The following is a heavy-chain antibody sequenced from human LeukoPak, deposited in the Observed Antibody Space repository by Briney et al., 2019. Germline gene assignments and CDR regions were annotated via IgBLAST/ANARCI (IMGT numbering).Heavy chain of an antibody. CDR1: GASISSSY. D-gene: IGHD2-15*01. CDR3: ARRGYCSGGTCLTFDL. CDR2: IYYSGTT. V-gene: IGHV4-59*08. Sequence: SETLSLTCTVSGASISSSYWSWIRQPPGKGLEWIGYIYYSGTTNYNPSLKSRLTISVDTSKNQFSLKLSSVTAADTAVYYCARRGYCSGGTCLTFDLWGQGTLVTVPS. J-gene: IGHJ4*02.